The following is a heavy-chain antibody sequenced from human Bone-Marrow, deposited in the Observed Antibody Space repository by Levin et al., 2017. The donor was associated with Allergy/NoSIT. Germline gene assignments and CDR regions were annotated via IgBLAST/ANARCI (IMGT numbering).Heavy chain of an antibody. V-gene: IGHV3-49*04. D-gene: IGHD2-2*01. CDR2: IRSKAYGGTT. CDR3: TRTASPKPYCSSTSCYAADY. CDR1: GFTFGDYA. Sequence: GESLKISCTASGFTFGDYAMSWVRQAPGKGLEWVGFIRSKAYGGTTEYAASVKGRFTISRDDSKSIAYLQMNSLKTEDTAVYYCTRTASPKPYCSSTSCYAADYWGQGTLVTVSS. J-gene: IGHJ4*02.